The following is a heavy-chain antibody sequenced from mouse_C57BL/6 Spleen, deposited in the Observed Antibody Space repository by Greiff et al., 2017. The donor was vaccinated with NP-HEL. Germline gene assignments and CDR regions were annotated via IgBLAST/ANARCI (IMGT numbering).Heavy chain of an antibody. V-gene: IGHV7-3*01. CDR1: GFTFTDYY. Sequence: EVQVVESGGGLVQPGGSLSLSCAASGFTFTDYYMSWVRQPPGKALEWLGFIRNKANGYTTEYSASVKGRFTISRDNSQSILYLQMNALRAEDSATYYCARYSDYDVYFDVWGTGTTVTVSS. CDR3: ARYSDYDVYFDV. D-gene: IGHD2-4*01. J-gene: IGHJ1*03. CDR2: IRNKANGYTT.